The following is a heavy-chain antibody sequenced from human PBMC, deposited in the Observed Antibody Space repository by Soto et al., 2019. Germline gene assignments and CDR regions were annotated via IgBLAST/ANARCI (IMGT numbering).Heavy chain of an antibody. J-gene: IGHJ5*02. Sequence: PGGSLRLSCAASGFTFSSYAMHWVRQAPGKGLEWVAVISYDGSNKYYADSVKGRFTISRDNSKNTLYLQMNSLRAEDTAVYYCARERARSKLMVYAIRGGFDPWGQGTLVTVSS. CDR2: ISYDGSNK. D-gene: IGHD2-8*01. CDR1: GFTFSSYA. V-gene: IGHV3-30-3*01. CDR3: ARERARSKLMVYAIRGGFDP.